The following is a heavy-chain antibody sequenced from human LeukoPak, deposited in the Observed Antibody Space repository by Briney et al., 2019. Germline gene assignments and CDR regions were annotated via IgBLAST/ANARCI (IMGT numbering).Heavy chain of an antibody. V-gene: IGHV4-39*07. Sequence: PSETLSLTCTVSGGSISSSSYYWGWIRQPPGKGLEWIGSIYYSGSTYYNPSLKSRVTISVDTSKNQFSLKLSSVTAADTAVYYCARVYGWEWELGGIDYWGQGTLVTVSS. D-gene: IGHD1-26*01. CDR3: ARVYGWEWELGGIDY. CDR1: GGSISSSSYY. J-gene: IGHJ4*02. CDR2: IYYSGST.